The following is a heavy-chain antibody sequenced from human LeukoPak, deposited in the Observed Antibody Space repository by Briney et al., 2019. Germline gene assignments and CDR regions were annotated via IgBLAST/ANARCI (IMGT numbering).Heavy chain of an antibody. J-gene: IGHJ4*02. Sequence: ASVKVSCKASGYTFTRYYIHWVRQAPGQGPEWMGMINPSGGSTTYAQRFQGRVTMTRDMSTSTVFMELSSLRSEDTAVYYCARGEGSGWDNNDYWGQGTLVTVSS. V-gene: IGHV1-46*01. CDR3: ARGEGSGWDNNDY. D-gene: IGHD6-19*01. CDR1: GYTFTRYY. CDR2: INPSGGST.